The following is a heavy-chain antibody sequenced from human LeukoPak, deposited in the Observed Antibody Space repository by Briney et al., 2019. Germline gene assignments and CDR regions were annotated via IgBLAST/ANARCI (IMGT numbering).Heavy chain of an antibody. CDR2: ISSSSSYV. CDR3: AREGVAGSGDY. CDR1: GFTFSSYS. J-gene: IGHJ4*02. V-gene: IGHV3-21*01. Sequence: GGSLRLSCAAPGFTFSSYSMNWVRQAPGKGLEWVSSISSSSSYVYYADSVKGRFTISRDNAKNSLYLQMNSLRGEDTAVYYCAREGVAGSGDYWGQGALVTVSS. D-gene: IGHD6-19*01.